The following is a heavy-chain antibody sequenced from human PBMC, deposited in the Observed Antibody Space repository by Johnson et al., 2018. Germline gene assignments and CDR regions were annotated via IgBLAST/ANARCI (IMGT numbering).Heavy chain of an antibody. Sequence: VQLQESGGGLIQPGRSLRLSCVASGFTFSNAWMSWVRQAPGKGLEWVGRIKTKTDGGTTDYAAAVKGRFTISRDDSKNTVYVQMNSLKTEDTAVYYCTTDLAMIGGDIWGQGTMVTVSS. D-gene: IGHD3-22*01. J-gene: IGHJ3*02. CDR3: TTDLAMIGGDI. CDR1: GFTFSNAW. V-gene: IGHV3-15*05. CDR2: IKTKTDGGTT.